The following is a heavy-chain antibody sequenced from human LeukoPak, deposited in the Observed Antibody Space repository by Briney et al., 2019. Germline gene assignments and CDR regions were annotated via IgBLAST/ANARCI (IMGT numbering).Heavy chain of an antibody. D-gene: IGHD4-17*01. CDR1: GGSISSYY. V-gene: IGHV4-59*08. CDR2: IYYSGST. J-gene: IGHJ5*02. CDR3: AKTTVVTPEIWFDP. Sequence: SETLSLTCTVSGGSISSYYWSWIRQPPGKGLEWIGYIYYSGSTNYNPSLKSRVTISVDTSKNQFSLKLSSVTAADTAVYYCAKTTVVTPEIWFDPWGQGTLVTVSS.